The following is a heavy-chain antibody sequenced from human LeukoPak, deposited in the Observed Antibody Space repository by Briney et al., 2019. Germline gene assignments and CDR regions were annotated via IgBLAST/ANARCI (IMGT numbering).Heavy chain of an antibody. V-gene: IGHV4-34*01. Sequence: PSETLSLTCAVYGGSFSGYYWSWIRQPPGKGLEWIGEINHNGSTNYNPSLKSRVTISVDTSKNQFSLKLSSVTAADTAVYYCARVCSSTSCYAFDIWGQGTMVIVSS. CDR2: INHNGST. CDR3: ARVCSSTSCYAFDI. CDR1: GGSFSGYY. D-gene: IGHD2-2*01. J-gene: IGHJ3*02.